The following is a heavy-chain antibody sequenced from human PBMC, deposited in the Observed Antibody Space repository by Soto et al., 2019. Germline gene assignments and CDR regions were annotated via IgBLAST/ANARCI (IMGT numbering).Heavy chain of an antibody. Sequence: GGSLRLSCAASGFTFSSHSMNWVRQAPGKGLEWVSSITSSSSYINYADSVKVRFTISRDNAKTSLYLQMNSLRAEDTAVYYCAREPGVSSGWYVDYWGQGTLVTVSS. CDR2: ITSSSSYI. V-gene: IGHV3-21*01. D-gene: IGHD6-19*01. J-gene: IGHJ4*02. CDR3: AREPGVSSGWYVDY. CDR1: GFTFSSHS.